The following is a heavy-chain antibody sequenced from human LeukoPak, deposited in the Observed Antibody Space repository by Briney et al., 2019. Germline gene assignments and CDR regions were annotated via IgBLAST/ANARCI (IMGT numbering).Heavy chain of an antibody. CDR3: ARMDGYYDSSGYPSYGMDV. V-gene: IGHV3-66*01. CDR1: GFTVSSNY. CDR2: IYSGGST. Sequence: GRSLRLSCAASGFTVSSNYMSWVRQAPGKGLEWVSVIYSGGSTYYADSVKGRFTISRDNSKNTLYLQMNSLRAEDTAVYYCARMDGYYDSSGYPSYGMDVWGQGTTVTVSS. J-gene: IGHJ6*02. D-gene: IGHD3-22*01.